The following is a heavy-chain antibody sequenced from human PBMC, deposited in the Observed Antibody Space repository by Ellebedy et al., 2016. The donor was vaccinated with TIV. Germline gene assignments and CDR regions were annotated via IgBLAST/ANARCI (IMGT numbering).Heavy chain of an antibody. V-gene: IGHV1-69*13. CDR3: ATITIFGVVDAFDI. Sequence: SVKVSCXASGGTFSSYAISWVRQAPGQGLEWMGGIIPIFGTANYAQKFQGRVTITADESTSTAYMELSSLRSEDTAVYYCATITIFGVVDAFDIWGQGTMVTVSS. J-gene: IGHJ3*02. CDR1: GGTFSSYA. D-gene: IGHD3-3*01. CDR2: IIPIFGTA.